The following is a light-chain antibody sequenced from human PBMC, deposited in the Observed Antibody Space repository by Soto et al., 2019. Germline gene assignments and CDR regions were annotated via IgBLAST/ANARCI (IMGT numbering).Light chain of an antibody. V-gene: IGLV2-14*01. J-gene: IGLJ1*01. Sequence: QSALTQPASVSGSPGQSITISCTGTSRDVGGYKYVSWYQQHPDKAPKLIIYDVTNRPSGISNRFSGSKSGNTASLTISGLQAEDEADYYCSSYTSSSSYVFGTGTKLTVL. CDR1: SRDVGGYKY. CDR3: SSYTSSSSYV. CDR2: DVT.